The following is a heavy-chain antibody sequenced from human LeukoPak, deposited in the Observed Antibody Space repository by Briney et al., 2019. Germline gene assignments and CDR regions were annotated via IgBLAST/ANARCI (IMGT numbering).Heavy chain of an antibody. V-gene: IGHV1-2*02. CDR1: GYTITGYY. J-gene: IGHJ4*02. D-gene: IGHD5-18*01. CDR3: ARVGPSRYSYSFDY. Sequence: ASVKVSCKASGYTITGYYMHWVRQAPGQGLEWMGWINPNSGGTNYAQKFQGRVTMTRDTSISTAYMELSRLRSDDTAVYYCARVGPSRYSYSFDYWGQGTLVTVSS. CDR2: INPNSGGT.